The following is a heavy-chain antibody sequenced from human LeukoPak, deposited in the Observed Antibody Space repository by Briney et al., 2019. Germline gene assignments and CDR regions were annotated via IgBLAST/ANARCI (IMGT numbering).Heavy chain of an antibody. J-gene: IGHJ5*02. V-gene: IGHV4-31*03. Sequence: PSETLSLTCTVSGGSISSGGYYWSWIRQHPGKGLEWIGYIYYSGSTYYNPSLKSRVTISVDTSKNQFSLKLSSVTAADTAVYYCARDTEYNWNGQGWFDPWGQGTLVTVSS. CDR1: GGSISSGGYY. D-gene: IGHD1-20*01. CDR2: IYYSGST. CDR3: ARDTEYNWNGQGWFDP.